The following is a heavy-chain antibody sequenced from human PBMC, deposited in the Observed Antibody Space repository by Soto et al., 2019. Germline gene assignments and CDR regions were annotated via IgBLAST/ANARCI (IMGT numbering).Heavy chain of an antibody. J-gene: IGHJ5*02. CDR3: ARGRLPTAGNWFDP. CDR1: GGSISSGDYY. V-gene: IGHV4-30-4*01. Sequence: PSETLSLTCTVSGGSISSGDYYWSWIRQPPGKGLEWIGYIYYSGSTYYNPSLKSRVTISVDTSKNQFSLKLSSVTAADTAVYYCARGRLPTAGNWFDPWGQGTLVTVSS. D-gene: IGHD5-12*01. CDR2: IYYSGST.